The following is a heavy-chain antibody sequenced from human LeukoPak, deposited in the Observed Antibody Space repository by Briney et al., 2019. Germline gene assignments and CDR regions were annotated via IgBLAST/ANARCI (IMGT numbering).Heavy chain of an antibody. CDR2: IYHSGGT. J-gene: IGHJ5*02. D-gene: IGHD3-16*01. CDR1: GGSLNSDY. V-gene: IGHV4-59*01. Sequence: SETLSLTCTVSGGSLNSDYWSWIRQPPGKGLEWIGYIYHSGGTYYNPSLESRVTVSVDTSKKHFSLKLTSVTAADTAVYYCARVGGFHLQFDHWGQGTLVTVSS. CDR3: ARVGGFHLQFDH.